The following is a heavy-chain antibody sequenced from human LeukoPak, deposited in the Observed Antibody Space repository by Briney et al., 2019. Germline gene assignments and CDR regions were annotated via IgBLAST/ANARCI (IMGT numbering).Heavy chain of an antibody. CDR2: ISTRGTTI. CDR1: GFTFSDYY. CDR3: ATVQFLEWLPD. Sequence: PGGSLRLSCAASGFTFSDYYMSWIRQAPGKGLEWISYISTRGTTIYYADSVRGRFTISRDNANNSLFLQMNSLRAEDTAVYYCATVQFLEWLPDWGQGILVTV. D-gene: IGHD3-3*01. J-gene: IGHJ4*02. V-gene: IGHV3-11*04.